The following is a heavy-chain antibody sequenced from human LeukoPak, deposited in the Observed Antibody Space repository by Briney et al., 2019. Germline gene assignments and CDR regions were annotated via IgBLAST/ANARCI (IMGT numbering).Heavy chain of an antibody. V-gene: IGHV4-38-2*02. CDR3: LNFIAYTIMNY. CDR2: IYHSGST. J-gene: IGHJ4*02. Sequence: SETLSLTCTVSGYSISSGYYWGWIRQPPGKGLEWIGSIYHSGSTYYNPSLKSRVTMSVDTSKKQFSLTLSSVTAADTAVYYCLNFIAYTIMNYWGQGALVIVSS. D-gene: IGHD5-12*01. CDR1: GYSISSGYY.